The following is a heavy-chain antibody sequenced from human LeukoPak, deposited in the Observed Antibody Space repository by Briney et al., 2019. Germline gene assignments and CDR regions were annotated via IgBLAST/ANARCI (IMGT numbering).Heavy chain of an antibody. D-gene: IGHD3-10*01. CDR1: GFTFSSSW. CDR2: INQAGSQI. J-gene: IGHJ4*02. V-gene: IGHV3-7*01. CDR3: ARLFGEVTIYDY. Sequence: PGGSLRLSCAASGFTFSSSWMSWVRQAPGRGLGWVASINQAGSQIHYVDSVKGRFTISRDNAKNSLYLEMSSLRAEDTAKYYCARLFGEVTIYDYWGQGTLVTVSS.